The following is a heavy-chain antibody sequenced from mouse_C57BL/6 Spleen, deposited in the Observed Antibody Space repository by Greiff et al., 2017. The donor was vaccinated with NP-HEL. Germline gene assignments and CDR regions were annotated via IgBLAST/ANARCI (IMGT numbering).Heavy chain of an antibody. CDR1: GYTFTSYW. D-gene: IGHD1-1*01. V-gene: IGHV1-55*01. J-gene: IGHJ4*01. Sequence: VQLQQPGAELVKPGASVKMSCKASGYTFTSYWITWVKQRPGQGLEWIGDIYPGSGSTNYNEKFKSKATLTVDTSSSTAYMQLSSLTSEDSAVYYCARSYYGRAPYYAMDYWGQGTSVTVSS. CDR2: IYPGSGST. CDR3: ARSYYGRAPYYAMDY.